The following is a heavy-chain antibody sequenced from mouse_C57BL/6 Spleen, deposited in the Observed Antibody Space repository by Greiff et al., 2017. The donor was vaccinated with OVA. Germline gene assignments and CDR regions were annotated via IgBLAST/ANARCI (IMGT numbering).Heavy chain of an antibody. Sequence: EVHLVESGGGLVKPGGSLKLSCAASGFTFSSYTMSWVRQTPEKRLEWVATISGGGGNTYYPDSVKGRFTISRDNAKNTLYLQMSSLRSEDTALYYCARGGYDAMDYWGQGTSVTVSS. CDR1: GFTFSSYT. J-gene: IGHJ4*01. D-gene: IGHD1-1*02. CDR2: ISGGGGNT. CDR3: ARGGYDAMDY. V-gene: IGHV5-9*01.